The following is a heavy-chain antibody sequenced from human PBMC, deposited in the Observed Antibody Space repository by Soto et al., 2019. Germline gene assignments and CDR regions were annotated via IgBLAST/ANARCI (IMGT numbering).Heavy chain of an antibody. V-gene: IGHV3-30-3*01. CDR2: ISFDGSNK. D-gene: IGHD6-13*01. J-gene: IGHJ6*02. CDR1: GFTFSIYA. Sequence: PGGSLRLSCAASGFTFSIYAVHWIRQAPGMGLGGVAVISFDGSNKYYADSVKGRFTISRDNSKNTLYLQMNSLRAEDTAVYYCERDRRGGYRSSWYYYYFYDMDIWGQATSVTASS. CDR3: ERDRRGGYRSSWYYYYFYDMDI.